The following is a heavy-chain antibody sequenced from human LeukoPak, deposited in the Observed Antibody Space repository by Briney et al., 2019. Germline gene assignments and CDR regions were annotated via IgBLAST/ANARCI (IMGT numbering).Heavy chain of an antibody. V-gene: IGHV4-39*01. D-gene: IGHD3-10*01. Sequence: SETLSLICTVSGGSISTISYYWSWIRQPPEKRLEWIGTIYYPGSTYYHPSLKSRVTISVDASKNQFSLKLSSVTAADTAVYYCARRPGSGSRHFDYWGQGTLVTVSS. J-gene: IGHJ4*02. CDR2: IYYPGST. CDR3: ARRPGSGSRHFDY. CDR1: GGSISTISYY.